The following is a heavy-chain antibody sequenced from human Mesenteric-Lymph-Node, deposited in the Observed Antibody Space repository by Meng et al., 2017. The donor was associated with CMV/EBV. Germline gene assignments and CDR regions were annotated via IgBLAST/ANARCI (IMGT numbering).Heavy chain of an antibody. J-gene: IGHJ4*02. CDR2: ITYDGSYT. V-gene: IGHV3-30*03. D-gene: IGHD2-21*02. Sequence: LSLTCAASGFTFSDYYMSWIRQAPGKGLEWLAVITYDGSYTTYADSVKGRFTISRDNSKNTLFVQMSSLRGEDTAVYFCARSLMVTKDYFDYWGQGTLVTVSS. CDR1: GFTFSDYY. CDR3: ARSLMVTKDYFDY.